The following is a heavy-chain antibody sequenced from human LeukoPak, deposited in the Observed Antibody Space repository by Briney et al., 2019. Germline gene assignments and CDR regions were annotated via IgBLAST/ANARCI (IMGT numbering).Heavy chain of an antibody. V-gene: IGHV3-30*02. CDR1: GFTFSSYG. CDR2: IRYDGSNK. CDR3: ATNYGSGSPYGMDV. D-gene: IGHD3-10*01. Sequence: PGGSLRLSCAASGFTFSSYGMHWVRQAPGKGLEWVAFIRYDGSNKYYADSVKGRFTISRDNSKNTLYLQMNSLRAEDTAVYYCATNYGSGSPYGMDVWAKGPRSPSP. J-gene: IGHJ6*02.